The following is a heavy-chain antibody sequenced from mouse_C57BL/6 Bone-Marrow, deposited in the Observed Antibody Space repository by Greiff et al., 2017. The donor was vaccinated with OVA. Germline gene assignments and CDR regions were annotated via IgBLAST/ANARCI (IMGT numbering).Heavy chain of an antibody. CDR3: ARSIYYGSSYYAMDY. Sequence: VQLQQSGPELVKPGASVKISCKASGYTFTDYYMNWVKQSHGKSLEWIGDINPNNGGTSYNQKFKGKATLTVDKSSSTAYMELRSLTSEDSAVDYCARSIYYGSSYYAMDYWGQGTSVTVSS. V-gene: IGHV1-26*01. CDR1: GYTFTDYY. J-gene: IGHJ4*01. D-gene: IGHD1-1*01. CDR2: INPNNGGT.